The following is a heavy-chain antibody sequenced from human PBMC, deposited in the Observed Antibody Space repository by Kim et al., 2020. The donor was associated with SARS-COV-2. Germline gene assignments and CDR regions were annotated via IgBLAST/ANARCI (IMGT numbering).Heavy chain of an antibody. CDR3: ARLRRKQLLRSVYGMDV. CDR2: IDTNTGNP. D-gene: IGHD6-6*01. J-gene: IGHJ6*02. CDR1: GYIFTTYP. V-gene: IGHV7-4-1*02. Sequence: ASVKVSCKASGYIFTTYPISWVRQAPGQGLEWMGGIDTNTGNPTYAQGFTGRFVFSLDTSVSTAYLQISSLKADDTGVYYCARLRRKQLLRSVYGMDVWGQGTTVIVSS.